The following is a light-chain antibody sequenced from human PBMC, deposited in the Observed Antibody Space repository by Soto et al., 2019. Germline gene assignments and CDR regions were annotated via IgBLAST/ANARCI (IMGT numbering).Light chain of an antibody. V-gene: IGKV4-1*01. CDR1: QSVLYSSNNKNY. Sequence: DIVMTQSPDSLAVSLGERATINCKSSQSVLYSSNNKNYLAWYQQKPGQHPKLLIYWASTRESGVPDRFSGSGSGTDFTLTISSLQAEDVAVYYCQQHYSTPYTFGQGTKLEIK. CDR2: WAS. CDR3: QQHYSTPYT. J-gene: IGKJ2*01.